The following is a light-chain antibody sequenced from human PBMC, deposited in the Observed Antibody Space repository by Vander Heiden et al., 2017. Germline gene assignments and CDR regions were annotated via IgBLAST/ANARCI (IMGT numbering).Light chain of an antibody. CDR2: AAS. V-gene: IGKV1-39*01. Sequence: QLTESPSSLAAFVGERVTITWGASQIISSYLNWYQQKPGKAPKFMIYAASCLQSGVPSMISSSGSGTDFTLTISSLHPEVVATYYCQQSYSTPYTFGQGTKLEIK. CDR1: QIISSY. CDR3: QQSYSTPYT. J-gene: IGKJ2*01.